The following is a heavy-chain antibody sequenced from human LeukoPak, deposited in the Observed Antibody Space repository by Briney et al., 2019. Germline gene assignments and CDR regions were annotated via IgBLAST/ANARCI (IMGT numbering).Heavy chain of an antibody. Sequence: GESLNISCKDSGHSFTSYCIGWVRQMPGKGLEWMGIIYPGDSDTRYSPSFQGQVTISADKSISTAYLQWSSLKASDTAMYYCARAKAYSSSRYYFDYWGQGTLVTVSS. CDR3: ARAKAYSSSRYYFDY. V-gene: IGHV5-51*01. D-gene: IGHD6-13*01. CDR1: GHSFTSYC. J-gene: IGHJ4*02. CDR2: IYPGDSDT.